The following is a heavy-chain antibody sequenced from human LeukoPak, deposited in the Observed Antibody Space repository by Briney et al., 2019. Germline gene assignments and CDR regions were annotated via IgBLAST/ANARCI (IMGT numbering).Heavy chain of an antibody. D-gene: IGHD2-2*01. V-gene: IGHV4-59*01. CDR3: GRGYQFVRGFDY. CDR1: GASISTYY. J-gene: IGHJ4*02. CDR2: IYYTGST. Sequence: PSETLSLTCTVSGASISTYYWNWIRQPPGKGLEWFGYIYYTGSTNYHPSLKRGVTISVDTSKKQFSLMPSPVPAAAPTVFFCGRGYQFVRGFDYWGQGTLVTVSS.